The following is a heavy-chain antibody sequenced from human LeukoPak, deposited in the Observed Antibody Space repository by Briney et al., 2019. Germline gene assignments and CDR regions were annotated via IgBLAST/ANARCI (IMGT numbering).Heavy chain of an antibody. CDR2: IYTSGST. Sequence: PSETLSLTCTVSGGSISSGSYYWSWIRQPAGKGLEWIGRIYTSGSTNYNPSLKSRVTISVDTSKNQFSLKLSSVTAADTAVYYCARVGGRYCSSTSCYTVAFDIWGQGTMVTVSS. CDR1: GGSISSGSYY. D-gene: IGHD2-2*02. J-gene: IGHJ3*02. CDR3: ARVGGRYCSSTSCYTVAFDI. V-gene: IGHV4-61*02.